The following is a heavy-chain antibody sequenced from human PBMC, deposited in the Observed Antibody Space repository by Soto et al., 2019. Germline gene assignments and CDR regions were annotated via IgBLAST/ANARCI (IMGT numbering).Heavy chain of an antibody. CDR2: IYYSGST. CDR3: ARVELQSYILDY. Sequence: PSETLSLTCTVSGGSVSSGSYYWSWIRQPPGKGLEWIGYIYYSGSTNYNPSLKSRVTISVDTSKNQFSLKLSSVTAADTAVYYCARVELQSYILDYWGQGTLVTVSS. CDR1: GGSVSSGSYY. J-gene: IGHJ4*02. D-gene: IGHD1-26*01. V-gene: IGHV4-61*01.